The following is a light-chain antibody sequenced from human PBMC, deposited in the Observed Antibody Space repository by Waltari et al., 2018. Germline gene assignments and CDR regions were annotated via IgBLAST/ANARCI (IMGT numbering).Light chain of an antibody. CDR3: QQYNDWPWT. V-gene: IGKV3-15*01. J-gene: IGKJ1*01. CDR2: GIS. CDR1: DTFGSN. Sequence: EIVMTQSPVSLSLSVGETATLSCRASDTFGSNLAWYQRKAGQAPRLLLFGISTRAAGVPDRISGSGSGTEFTLTIKRLQSDDFAFYFCQQYNDWPWTFGQGTEVEIK.